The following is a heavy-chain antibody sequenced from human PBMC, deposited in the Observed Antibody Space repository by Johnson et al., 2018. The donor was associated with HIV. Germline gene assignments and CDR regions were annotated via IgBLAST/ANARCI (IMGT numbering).Heavy chain of an antibody. D-gene: IGHD4-11*01. J-gene: IGHJ3*02. CDR3: AKKDYSTAVDGGAFEI. V-gene: IGHV3-20*04. CDR2: INWNGGST. Sequence: VQLVESGGGVVRPGGSLRLSCAASGLTFEDYGMSWVRQAPGKGLEWVSGINWNGGSTGYADSVEGRFTISRDNAKNSLYLQMNSLRVEDTGVYYCAKKDYSTAVDGGAFEIWGQGTVVTVSS. CDR1: GLTFEDYG.